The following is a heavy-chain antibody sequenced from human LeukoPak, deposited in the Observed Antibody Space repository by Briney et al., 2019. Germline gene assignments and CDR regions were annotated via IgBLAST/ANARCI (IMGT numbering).Heavy chain of an antibody. J-gene: IGHJ5*02. CDR2: ISYSGTT. V-gene: IGHV4-59*08. Sequence: SETLSLTCTVSGGSIISYYWSWIRQPPRKGLEWIGYISYSGTTNYNPSLKSRLTISVDTSKNHFSLKLNSVTAADTAVYYCARHSGWELRGFDPWGQGTLVTVSS. D-gene: IGHD1-26*01. CDR1: GGSIISYY. CDR3: ARHSGWELRGFDP.